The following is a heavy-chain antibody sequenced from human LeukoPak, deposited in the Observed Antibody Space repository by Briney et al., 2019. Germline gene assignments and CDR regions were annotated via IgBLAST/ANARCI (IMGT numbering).Heavy chain of an antibody. CDR2: IIPILGIA. CDR1: GGTFSSYA. CDR3: ARDQVVVVPAAIRMGSYYGMDV. Sequence: SVMVSCKASGGTFSSYAISWVRQAPGQGLEWMGRIIPILGIANYAQKFQGRVTITADKSTSTAYMELSSLRSEDTAVYYCARDQVVVVPAAIRMGSYYGMDVWGQGTTVTVSS. D-gene: IGHD2-2*01. V-gene: IGHV1-69*04. J-gene: IGHJ6*02.